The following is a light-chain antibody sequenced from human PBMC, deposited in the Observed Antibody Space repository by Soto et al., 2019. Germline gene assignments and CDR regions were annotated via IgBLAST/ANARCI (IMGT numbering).Light chain of an antibody. CDR2: AAS. CDR1: QTISSY. V-gene: IGKV1-39*01. Sequence: IQMTQSPSSLSASIGDRVTITCRASQTISSYLNWYQQKPGKAPKLLIYAASSLQSGVPSRFSGTGSGADFTLTISSLQPEDFATYYCQQNFNFPRTFGQGTKVDI. J-gene: IGKJ1*01. CDR3: QQNFNFPRT.